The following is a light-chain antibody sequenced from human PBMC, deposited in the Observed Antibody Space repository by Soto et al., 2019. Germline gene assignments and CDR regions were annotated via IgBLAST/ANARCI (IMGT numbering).Light chain of an antibody. J-gene: IGKJ1*01. CDR1: QGISTH. Sequence: DIQMTQSPSSLSASVGDTVTITCRASQGISTHLNWYQQKSGKAPKLLIYAASSLQSGVPSRFSGSGSETDFTLTISSLQPEDFATYSCRQSYSTTWTFGQGHKVEIK. CDR2: AAS. CDR3: RQSYSTTWT. V-gene: IGKV1-39*01.